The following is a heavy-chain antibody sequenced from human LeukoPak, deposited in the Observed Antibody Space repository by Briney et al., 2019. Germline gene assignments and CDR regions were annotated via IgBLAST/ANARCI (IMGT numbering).Heavy chain of an antibody. V-gene: IGHV3-72*01. CDR1: GFIFSGHY. J-gene: IGHJ4*02. Sequence: GGSLRLSCAASGFIFSGHYMDWVRQAPGKGLEWVGRIRNKANSYITEYAASVKGRFTISRDDSNNSLYLQMNSLKSEDTAVYYCALMWYWGQGTLVTVSS. CDR3: ALMWY. D-gene: IGHD2-21*01. CDR2: IRNKANSYIT.